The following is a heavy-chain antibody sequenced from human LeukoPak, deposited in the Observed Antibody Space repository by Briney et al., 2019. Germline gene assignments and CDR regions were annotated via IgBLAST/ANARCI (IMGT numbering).Heavy chain of an antibody. V-gene: IGHV3-23*01. CDR1: GFTFSDFA. CDR3: ARGSGWYGYFDY. CDR2: ISGSGGST. J-gene: IGHJ4*02. Sequence: AGSLRLSCAAYGFTFSDFAMSWVRQPPGKGLEWVSAISGSGGSTYYADSVKGRFTISRDNSKNTLYLQMNSLRAEDTAVYYCARGSGWYGYFDYWGLGTLVAVSS. D-gene: IGHD6-19*01.